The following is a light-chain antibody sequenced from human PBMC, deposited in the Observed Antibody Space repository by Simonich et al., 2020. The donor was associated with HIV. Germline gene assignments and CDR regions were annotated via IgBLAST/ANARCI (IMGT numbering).Light chain of an antibody. Sequence: DIVMTQSPDSLAVSLGERAPVNCKSSQSVLYSSNNKNYLAWFQQKPGPPPRLLIYWASTRASGGPDRFSGSGSGTDFTLTISSLQAEDVAVYYCQQYYSTPLTFGGGTKVEIK. J-gene: IGKJ4*01. CDR3: QQYYSTPLT. CDR2: WAS. V-gene: IGKV4-1*01. CDR1: QSVLYSSNNKNY.